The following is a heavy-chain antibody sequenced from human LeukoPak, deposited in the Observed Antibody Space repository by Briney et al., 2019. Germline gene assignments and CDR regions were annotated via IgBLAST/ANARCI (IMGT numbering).Heavy chain of an antibody. V-gene: IGHV4-59*01. D-gene: IGHD6-19*01. CDR3: ARDNSTYGGWYVVDY. CDR2: VYYSGTT. J-gene: IGHJ4*02. CDR1: GDSINNYY. Sequence: SETLSLTCTVSGDSINNYYWSWIRQPPGKGLEWIGYVYYSGTTNYNPSLKSRASISVDTSKNQFSLKLSSVTAADTAVYYCARDNSTYGGWYVVDYWGQGTLVTVSS.